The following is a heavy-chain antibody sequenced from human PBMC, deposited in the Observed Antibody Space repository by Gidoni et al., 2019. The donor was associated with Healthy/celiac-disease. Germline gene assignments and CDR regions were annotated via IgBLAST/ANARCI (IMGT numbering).Heavy chain of an antibody. CDR1: GGSFSGYY. CDR2: INHSGST. D-gene: IGHD3-9*01. J-gene: IGHJ6*04. Sequence: AVYGGSFSGYYWCWIRQPPGKGLEWIREINHSGSTNYNPSLKTGVAILVDTSKNQFSLKLSSVTAANTAVYYCARLRYFVSYYYGMDVWGKGTTVTVSS. V-gene: IGHV4-34*01. CDR3: ARLRYFVSYYYGMDV.